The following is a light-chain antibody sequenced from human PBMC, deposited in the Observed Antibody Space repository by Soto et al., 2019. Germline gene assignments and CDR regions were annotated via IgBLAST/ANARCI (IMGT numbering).Light chain of an antibody. CDR3: QQYVHWPPGT. CDR1: QSVSSS. Sequence: EIVVTQSPATLYVSPGERVTLSCRASQSVSSSLAWYQQRPGQAPRLLIYDTSTRAPGIAARFSGSGSGTEFTLTISSLQSEDVAVYYCQQYVHWPPGTFGQGTKVDIK. J-gene: IGKJ1*01. CDR2: DTS. V-gene: IGKV3-15*01.